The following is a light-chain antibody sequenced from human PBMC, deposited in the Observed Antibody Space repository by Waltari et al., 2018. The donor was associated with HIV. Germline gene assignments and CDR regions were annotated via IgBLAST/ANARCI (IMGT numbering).Light chain of an antibody. J-gene: IGLJ1*01. V-gene: IGLV2-8*01. CDR1: SSDVGAFKY. CDR2: DVT. CDR3: SSYAGSSMSYA. Sequence: QSALTQPPSASGSPGQSVTISCTGASSDVGAFKYVSWYQQHPGKAPKLVIYDVTKRPSGVPDRFSGSKSGNTASLTVSGLQAEDEAHYYCSSYAGSSMSYAFGTGTKVTVL.